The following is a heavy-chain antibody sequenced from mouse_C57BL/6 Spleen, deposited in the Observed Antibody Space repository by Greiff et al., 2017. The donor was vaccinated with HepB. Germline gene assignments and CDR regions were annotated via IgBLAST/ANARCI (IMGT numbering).Heavy chain of an antibody. CDR3: VRHEYYFDY. Sequence: EVKLMESGGGLVQPKGSLKLSCAASGFSFNTYAMNWVRQSPGKGLEWVARIRSKSNNYATYYADSVNDRFTISRDDSESMLYLQMNNLTTEDTAMYYCVRHEYYFDYWGQGTTLTVSS. CDR2: IRSKSNNYAT. V-gene: IGHV10-1*01. CDR1: GFSFNTYA. J-gene: IGHJ2*01.